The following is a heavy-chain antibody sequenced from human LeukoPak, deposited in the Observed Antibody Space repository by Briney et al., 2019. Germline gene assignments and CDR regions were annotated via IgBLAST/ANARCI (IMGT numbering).Heavy chain of an antibody. CDR1: GFTFSSYG. V-gene: IGHV3-30*18. CDR2: ISYDGSNK. CDR3: AKGSLPGYFDWLSSMGY. D-gene: IGHD3-9*01. J-gene: IGHJ4*02. Sequence: PGGSLRLSCAASGFTFSSYGMHWVRQAPGKGLEWVAVISYDGSNKYYADSVKGRFTISRDNSKNTLYLQMNSLRAEDTAVYYCAKGSLPGYFDWLSSMGYWGQGTLVTVSS.